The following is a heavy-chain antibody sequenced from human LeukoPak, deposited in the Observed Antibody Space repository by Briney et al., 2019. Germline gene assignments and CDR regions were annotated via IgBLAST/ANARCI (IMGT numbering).Heavy chain of an antibody. D-gene: IGHD3/OR15-3a*01. Sequence: SETLSLTCSVSGYSISSGYYWVWIRQPPGMGLEWIGSIYYTGNTYYNASLKSQVSISIDTSKNQFSLKLTSVTAADTAVYYCARQTGSGLFILPGGQGTLVTVSS. CDR3: ARQTGSGLFILP. CDR1: GYSISSGYY. J-gene: IGHJ4*02. CDR2: IYYTGNT. V-gene: IGHV4-38-2*02.